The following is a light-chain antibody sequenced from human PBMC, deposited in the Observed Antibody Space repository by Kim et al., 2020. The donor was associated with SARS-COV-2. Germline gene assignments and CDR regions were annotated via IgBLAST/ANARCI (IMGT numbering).Light chain of an antibody. CDR1: SLRSYY. CDR3: NSRDSRGNHL. CDR2: GKN. Sequence: SSELTQDPAVSVALGQTVRITCQGDSLRSYYASWYQQKPGQAPVLVIYGKNNRPSGIPDRLSGPSSGNKASLTITGAQAEDEADYYCNSRDSRGNHLFGG. V-gene: IGLV3-19*01. J-gene: IGLJ2*01.